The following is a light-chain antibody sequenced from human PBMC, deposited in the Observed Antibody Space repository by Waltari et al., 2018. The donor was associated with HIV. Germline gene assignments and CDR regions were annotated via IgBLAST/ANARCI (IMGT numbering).Light chain of an antibody. J-gene: IGKJ4*01. CDR3: QQYFRIPPT. V-gene: IGKV4-1*01. Sequence: DIVMTQSPDSLPVSLGERATLNCTSSRTILFSSDNRNYLAWYQQKPRQPPKLLNSRASTRESGVHDRFRGSGSGTDFTLTITRLQAEDVAVYHCQQYFRIPPTFGGGNKVEIK. CDR2: RAS. CDR1: RTILFSSDNRNY.